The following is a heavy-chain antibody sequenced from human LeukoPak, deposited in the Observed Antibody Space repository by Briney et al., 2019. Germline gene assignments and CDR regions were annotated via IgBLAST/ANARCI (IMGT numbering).Heavy chain of an antibody. V-gene: IGHV4-39*01. CDR1: GGSISSSSYY. J-gene: IGHJ4*01. CDR2: IYYSGST. CDR3: ASAMGPYFDY. D-gene: IGHD2-8*01. Sequence: PSETLSLTCTVSGGSISSSSYYWGWIRQPPGKGLEWIGSIYYSGSTYYNPSLKSRVTISVDTSNNQFSLKLSSVTAADTAVYYCASAMGPYFDYWGQGTLVTVPS.